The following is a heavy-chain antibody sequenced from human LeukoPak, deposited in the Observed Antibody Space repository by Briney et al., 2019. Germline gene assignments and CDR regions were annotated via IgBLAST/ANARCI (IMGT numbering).Heavy chain of an antibody. CDR3: ARAPGYRSFLDY. CDR2: ISSSSSYI. V-gene: IGHV3-21*01. J-gene: IGHJ4*02. D-gene: IGHD6-13*01. Sequence: PGGSLRLSCAASGFTFSSYTMNWVRQAPGKGLEWVSSISSSSSYIYYADSVKGRFTISRDNAKNLLYLQMNSLRAEDTAVYYCARAPGYRSFLDYWGQGTLVTVSS. CDR1: GFTFSSYT.